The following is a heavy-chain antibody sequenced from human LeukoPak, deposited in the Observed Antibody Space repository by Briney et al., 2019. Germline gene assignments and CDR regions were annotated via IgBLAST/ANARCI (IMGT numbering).Heavy chain of an antibody. D-gene: IGHD6-13*01. CDR3: ARVTSGYSSSWYVDY. CDR2: IYYSGST. V-gene: IGHV4-59*01. J-gene: IGHJ4*02. CDR1: GGSISSYY. Sequence: PSETLSLTCTVPGGSISSYYWSWIRQPPGKGLEWIGYIYYSGSTNYNPSLKSRVTISVDTSKNQFSLKLSSVTAADTAVYYCARVTSGYSSSWYVDYWGQGTLVTVSS.